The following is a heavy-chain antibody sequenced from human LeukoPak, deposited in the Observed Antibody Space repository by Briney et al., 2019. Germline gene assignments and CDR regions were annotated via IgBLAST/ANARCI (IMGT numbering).Heavy chain of an antibody. D-gene: IGHD3-22*01. CDR1: GGSISSYY. J-gene: IGHJ4*02. CDR2: IYYSGST. V-gene: IGHV4-59*01. CDR3: ATEDSSGSLDY. Sequence: SETLSLTCTVSGGSISSYYWSWIRQPPGKGLEWIGYIYYSGSTNYNPSLKSRVTISVDTSKNQFSLKLSSVTAADTAVYYCATEDSSGSLDYWGQGTLVTISS.